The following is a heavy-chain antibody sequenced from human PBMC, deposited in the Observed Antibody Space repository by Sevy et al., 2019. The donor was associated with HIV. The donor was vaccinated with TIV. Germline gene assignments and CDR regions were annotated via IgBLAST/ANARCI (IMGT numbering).Heavy chain of an antibody. Sequence: SETLSLTCAVSGYSISSGYYWGWIRQPPGKGLEWIGSIYHSGSTYYNPSLKSRVTISVDTSKNKFSLKLSSVTAADTAVYYWARDARLTYDYVWGSYRYRSDNWFDPWGQGTLVTVSS. CDR1: GYSISSGYY. J-gene: IGHJ5*02. V-gene: IGHV4-38-2*02. CDR2: IYHSGST. D-gene: IGHD3-16*02. CDR3: ARDARLTYDYVWGSYRYRSDNWFDP.